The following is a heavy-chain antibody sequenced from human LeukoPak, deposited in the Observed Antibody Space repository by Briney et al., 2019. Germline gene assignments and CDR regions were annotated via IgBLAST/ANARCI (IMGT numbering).Heavy chain of an antibody. Sequence: GASVKVSCKASGGTFSSYAISWVRQAPGQGLEWMGRIIPIFGTANYAQKFQGRVTITTDESTSTAYMELSSLRSEDTAVYYCAREDVDIVATEDPREDYFDYWGQGTLVTVSS. V-gene: IGHV1-69*05. CDR1: GGTFSSYA. D-gene: IGHD5-12*01. CDR3: AREDVDIVATEDPREDYFDY. CDR2: IIPIFGTA. J-gene: IGHJ4*02.